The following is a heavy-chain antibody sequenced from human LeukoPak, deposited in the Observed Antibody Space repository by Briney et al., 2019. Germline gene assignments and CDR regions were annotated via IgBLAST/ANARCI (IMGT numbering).Heavy chain of an antibody. CDR2: ISAYNGNT. CDR1: GGTFSNYA. D-gene: IGHD3-3*02. V-gene: IGHV1-18*01. CDR3: ASGIFTLSFDY. Sequence: GASVKVSCKASGGTFSNYAISWVRQAPGQGLEWMGWISAYNGNTNYAQKLQGRVTMTTDTSTSTAYMELRSLRSDDTAVYYCASGIFTLSFDYWGQGTLVTVSS. J-gene: IGHJ4*02.